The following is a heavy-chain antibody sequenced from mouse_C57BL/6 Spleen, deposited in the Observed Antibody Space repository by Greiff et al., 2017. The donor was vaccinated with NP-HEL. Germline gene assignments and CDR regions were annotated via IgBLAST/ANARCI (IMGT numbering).Heavy chain of an antibody. V-gene: IGHV1-80*01. CDR1: GYAFSSYW. CDR2: IYPGDGDT. D-gene: IGHD2-2*01. J-gene: IGHJ3*01. Sequence: QVQLQQSGAELVKPGASVKISCKASGYAFSSYWMNWVKQRPGKGLEWIGQIYPGDGDTNYNGKFKGKATLTADKSSSKAYMQLSSLTSEDSAVYFCANMVTTKAWFAYWGQGTLVTVSA. CDR3: ANMVTTKAWFAY.